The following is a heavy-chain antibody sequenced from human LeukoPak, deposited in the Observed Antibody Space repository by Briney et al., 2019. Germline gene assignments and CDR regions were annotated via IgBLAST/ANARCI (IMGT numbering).Heavy chain of an antibody. Sequence: SQTLSLTCAISGDSVSSTDAAWNWIRQSPSRGLEWLGRTYYRSKWYSDYAVSEKGRITINPDTSKNQFSLHLKSVTPEDSAVYYCARSTGWLNGHWGQGALVTVSS. CDR1: GDSVSSTDAA. CDR3: ARSTGWLNGH. CDR2: TYYRSKWYS. J-gene: IGHJ4*02. V-gene: IGHV6-1*01. D-gene: IGHD2-8*02.